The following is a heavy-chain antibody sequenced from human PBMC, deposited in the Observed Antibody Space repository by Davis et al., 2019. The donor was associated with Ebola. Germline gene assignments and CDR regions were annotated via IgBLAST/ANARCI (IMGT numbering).Heavy chain of an antibody. CDR1: GFTFSSSW. V-gene: IGHV3-74*01. CDR3: ARGWLQPDS. Sequence: GESLKISCAASGFTFSSSWMHWVRQAPGKGLVWVSLINNDGSITTYADSVKGRFTISRDNAKNSLNLQMNSLRAEDTAVYYCARGWLQPDSWGQGTLVTVSS. J-gene: IGHJ4*02. D-gene: IGHD5-24*01. CDR2: INNDGSIT.